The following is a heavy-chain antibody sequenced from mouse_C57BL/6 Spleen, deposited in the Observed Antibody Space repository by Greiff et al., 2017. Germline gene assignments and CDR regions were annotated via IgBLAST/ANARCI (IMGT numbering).Heavy chain of an antibody. J-gene: IGHJ4*01. Sequence: VQLQQSGAELVRPGASVTLSCKASGYTFTDYEMHWVKQTPVHGLEWIGAIDPETGGTAYNQKFKGKAILTADKSSSTAYMELRSLTSEDSAVYYCTRRSNYGIDYAMDYWGQGTSVTVSS. CDR1: GYTFTDYE. D-gene: IGHD1-1*01. CDR2: IDPETGGT. V-gene: IGHV1-15*01. CDR3: TRRSNYGIDYAMDY.